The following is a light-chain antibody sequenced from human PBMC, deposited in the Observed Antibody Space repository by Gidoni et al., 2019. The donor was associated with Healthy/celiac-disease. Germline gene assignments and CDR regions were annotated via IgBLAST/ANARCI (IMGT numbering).Light chain of an antibody. CDR3: QQLNSYPWT. J-gene: IGKJ1*01. CDR1: QGISSY. V-gene: IGKV1-9*01. CDR2: AAS. Sequence: IQLPQSPSFLSASVGDRVTITCRASQGISSYLAWYQQKPGKAPKLLIYAASTLQSGVPSRFSGSGSGTEFTLTISSLQPEDFATYYCQQLNSYPWTFGQGTKVEIK.